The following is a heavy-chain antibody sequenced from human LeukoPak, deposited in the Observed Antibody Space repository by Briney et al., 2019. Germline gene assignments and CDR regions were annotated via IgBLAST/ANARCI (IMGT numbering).Heavy chain of an antibody. Sequence: ASVKVSSKASGYTFTGYYMHWVRPAPGQGMEWMGWINPNSGGTNYAQKCQGRVTMTRDTSISTAYMELSRLRSDDTAVYYCASTTTVVPDVDYWGQGTLVTVSS. D-gene: IGHD4-23*01. V-gene: IGHV1-2*02. J-gene: IGHJ4*02. CDR2: INPNSGGT. CDR1: GYTFTGYY. CDR3: ASTTTVVPDVDY.